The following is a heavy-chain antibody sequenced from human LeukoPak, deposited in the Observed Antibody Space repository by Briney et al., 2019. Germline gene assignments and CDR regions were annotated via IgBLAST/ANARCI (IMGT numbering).Heavy chain of an antibody. Sequence: ASVKVSCKASGYTFTSYAMNWVRQAPGQGLEWMGWINTNTGNPTYAQGFTGRFVFSLDTSVSTAYLQISGLKADDTALYYCGRDPKLGIRGYTYGYIDYWGQGTLVTVSS. CDR2: INTNTGNP. CDR1: GYTFTSYA. V-gene: IGHV7-4-1*02. D-gene: IGHD5-18*01. CDR3: GRDPKLGIRGYTYGYIDY. J-gene: IGHJ4*02.